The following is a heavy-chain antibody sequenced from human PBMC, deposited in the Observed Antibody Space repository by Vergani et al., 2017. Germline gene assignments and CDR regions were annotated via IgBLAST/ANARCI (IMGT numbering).Heavy chain of an antibody. CDR3: ARAGGYYDSSGYYFFDY. D-gene: IGHD3-22*01. CDR2: INHSGST. CDR1: GGSFSGYY. V-gene: IGHV4-34*01. Sequence: QVQLQQWGAGLLKPSETLSLTCAVYGGSFSGYYWSWIRQPPGKGLEWIGEINHSGSTNYNPSLKSRVTISVDTSKNQFSLKLSSVPAAGTAVYYCARAGGYYDSSGYYFFDYWGQGTLVTVSS. J-gene: IGHJ4*02.